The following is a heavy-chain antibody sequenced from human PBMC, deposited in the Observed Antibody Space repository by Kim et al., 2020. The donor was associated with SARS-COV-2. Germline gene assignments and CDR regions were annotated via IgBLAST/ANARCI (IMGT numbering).Heavy chain of an antibody. J-gene: IGHJ4*02. CDR3: AKEQTPFSAMNFDF. Sequence: YADSVQGRITISRDKSWNTVYLQRNSLRAEDTAIYYCAKEQTPFSAMNFDFWRQGMLVTVS. V-gene: IGHV3-30*02. D-gene: IGHD3-3*01.